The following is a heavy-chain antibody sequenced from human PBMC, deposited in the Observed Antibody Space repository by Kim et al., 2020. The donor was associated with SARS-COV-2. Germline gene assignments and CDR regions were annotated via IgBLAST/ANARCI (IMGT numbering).Heavy chain of an antibody. V-gene: IGHV4-59*08. CDR1: GGSLSSYY. Sequence: SETLSLTCTVSGGSLSSYYWSWVRQPPGRGLEWIGNIYYSGGTNYNPSLKRRVTMSVDASKREFSLKMRSVTAADTAVYYCARWSWGTYGLVFDYWGPGILDTVSS. D-gene: IGHD3-10*01. CDR3: ARWSWGTYGLVFDY. J-gene: IGHJ4*02. CDR2: IYYSGGT.